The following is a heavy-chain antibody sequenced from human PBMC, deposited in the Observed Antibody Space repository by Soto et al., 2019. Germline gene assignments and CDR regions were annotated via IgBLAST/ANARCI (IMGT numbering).Heavy chain of an antibody. J-gene: IGHJ4*02. D-gene: IGHD6-6*01. CDR1: GFSFRSYG. V-gene: IGHV3-33*01. Sequence: GWSLRLACAACGFSFRSYGMDWVRQAPGKGLEWVAVIWYDGSNKYYADSVKGRFTISRDNSKNTLYLQMNSLRAEDTAVYYCAREFEYSSSFDYWGQGTLVTVSS. CDR2: IWYDGSNK. CDR3: AREFEYSSSFDY.